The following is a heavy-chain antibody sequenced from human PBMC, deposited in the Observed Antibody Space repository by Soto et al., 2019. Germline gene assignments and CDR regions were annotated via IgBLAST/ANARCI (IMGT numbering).Heavy chain of an antibody. J-gene: IGHJ2*01. V-gene: IGHV3-7*01. CDR3: ARFSDYIWGSYRSGYFDL. CDR2: IKQDGSEK. D-gene: IGHD3-16*02. CDR1: GFTFSSYW. Sequence: GGSLRLSCAASGFTFSSYWMSWVRQAPGKGLEWVANIKQDGSEKYYVDSVKGRFTISRDNAKNSLYLQMNSLRAEDTAVYYCARFSDYIWGSYRSGYFDLWGRGTLVTVSS.